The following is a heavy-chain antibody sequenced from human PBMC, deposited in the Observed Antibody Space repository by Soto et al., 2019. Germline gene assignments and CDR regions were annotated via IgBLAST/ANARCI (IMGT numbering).Heavy chain of an antibody. D-gene: IGHD5-18*01. CDR2: IYWNDDK. CDR1: GFSLSTSGVG. CDR3: AHSRARWIQLRWFDP. V-gene: IGHV2-5*01. J-gene: IGHJ5*02. Sequence: QITLKESGPTLVKPTQTLTLTCTFSGFSLSTSGVGVGWIRQPPGKALEWLALIYWNDDKRYSPSLKSRLTITKDTSKNQVVLTMTNMDPVDTATYYCAHSRARWIQLRWFDPWGQGTLVTVSS.